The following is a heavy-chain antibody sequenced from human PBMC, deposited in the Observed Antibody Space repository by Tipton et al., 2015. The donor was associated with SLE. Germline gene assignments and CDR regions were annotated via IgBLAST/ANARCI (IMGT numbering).Heavy chain of an antibody. J-gene: IGHJ5*02. V-gene: IGHV4-39*07. CDR1: GDSISSTTSS. D-gene: IGHD2-21*02. Sequence: TLSLTCTVSGDSISSTTSSWVWIRQPPGKGLEWIGTFYYSETTSYNSSLKSRVTISVDKSKNQFSLTLRSVTAADTAIYYCARGLQAFCGGDCPFDLWGQGTLVTVSS. CDR2: FYYSETT. CDR3: ARGLQAFCGGDCPFDL.